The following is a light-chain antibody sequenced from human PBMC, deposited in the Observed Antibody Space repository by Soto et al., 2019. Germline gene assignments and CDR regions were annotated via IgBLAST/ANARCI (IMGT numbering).Light chain of an antibody. V-gene: IGLV2-23*02. J-gene: IGLJ1*01. Sequence: QSVLTQPASVSGSPGQSITISCTGTSSDVGSYNLVSWYQQHPGKAPKLMIYEVSKRPSGVSNRFSGSKSGNTASLTISGLQAEDEADYYCCSYAGSSPFVSGPGTKVPV. CDR2: EVS. CDR3: CSYAGSSPFV. CDR1: SSDVGSYNL.